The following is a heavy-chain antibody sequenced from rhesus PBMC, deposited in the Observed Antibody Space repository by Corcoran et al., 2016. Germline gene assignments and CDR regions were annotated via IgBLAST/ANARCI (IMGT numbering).Heavy chain of an antibody. V-gene: IGHV2S1*01. CDR1: GFSLSTSGMG. CDR3: ARANHTDY. CDR2: IYWDDEK. Sequence: QVTLKESGPALVKPTQTLTLTCTFSGFSLSTSGMGVGWIRQPPGKALERLASIYWDDEKSYRTSLKSRLTISKDTSKNQVVLTMTNMGPVDTATYYCARANHTDYWGQGVLVTVSS. J-gene: IGHJ4*01. D-gene: IGHD2-33*01.